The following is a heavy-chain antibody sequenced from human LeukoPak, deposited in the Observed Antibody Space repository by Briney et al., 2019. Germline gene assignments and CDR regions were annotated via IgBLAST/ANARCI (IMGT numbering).Heavy chain of an antibody. CDR3: AKVRLYGDYPEIDY. D-gene: IGHD4-17*01. CDR2: IYYSGST. Sequence: SETLSLTCTVSGGSISSSSFYWGWIRQPPGKGLEWIGSIYYSGSTYYNPSLKSRVTMSVDTSKTQFSLRLSSVTATDTAVYYCAKVRLYGDYPEIDYWGQGTLVAVSS. J-gene: IGHJ4*02. CDR1: GGSISSSSFY. V-gene: IGHV4-39*01.